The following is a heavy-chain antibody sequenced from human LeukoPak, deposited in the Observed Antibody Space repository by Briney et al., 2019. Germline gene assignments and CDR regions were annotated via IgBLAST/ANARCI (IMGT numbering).Heavy chain of an antibody. Sequence: PSETLSLTCTVSGGSISSSSYYWGWIRQPPGKGLEWIGSIYHSGSTYYNPSLKSRVTISVDTSKNQFSLKLSSVTAADTAVYYCARIAVAGIDFDYWGQGTLVTVSS. CDR2: IYHSGST. J-gene: IGHJ4*02. CDR3: ARIAVAGIDFDY. V-gene: IGHV4-39*07. D-gene: IGHD6-19*01. CDR1: GGSISSSSYY.